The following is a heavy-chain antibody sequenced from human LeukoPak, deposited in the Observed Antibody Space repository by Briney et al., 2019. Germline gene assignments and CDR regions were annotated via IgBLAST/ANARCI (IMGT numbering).Heavy chain of an antibody. CDR3: ARDAVAGRYESRINYFEY. CDR1: GFTFSSYE. D-gene: IGHD6-19*01. J-gene: IGHJ4*02. V-gene: IGHV3-48*03. CDR2: ISSSGSTI. Sequence: QSGGSLTLSCAASGFTFSSYEMNRVRQAPGKGLEWVSYISSSGSTIYYADSVKGRFTISRDNANNSLYLQMNSLRAEDTAVYYCARDAVAGRYESRINYFEYWGQGTLVTASS.